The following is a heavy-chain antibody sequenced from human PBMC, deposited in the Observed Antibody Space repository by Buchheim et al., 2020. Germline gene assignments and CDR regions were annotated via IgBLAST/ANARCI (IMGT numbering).Heavy chain of an antibody. Sequence: EVQLLESGGGLVQPGGSLRLSCAASGFTFSSYAMNWVRQAPGKGLEWVSPISGCGGSTYSADSIKGRFIISRDNSNNQLYLQMNSLRAEDTAVYYCARDSSGWHDWGQGTL. J-gene: IGHJ4*02. V-gene: IGHV3-23*01. CDR2: ISGCGGST. CDR1: GFTFSSYA. CDR3: ARDSSGWHD. D-gene: IGHD6-19*01.